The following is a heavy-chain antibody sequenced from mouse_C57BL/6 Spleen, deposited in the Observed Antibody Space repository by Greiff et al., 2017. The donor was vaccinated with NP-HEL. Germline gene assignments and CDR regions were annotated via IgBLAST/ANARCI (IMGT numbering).Heavy chain of an antibody. CDR2: IYPGDGDT. CDR3: ARSLRGGLPPFDY. V-gene: IGHV1-80*01. CDR1: GYAFSSYW. Sequence: VQLVESGAELVKPGASVKISCKASGYAFSSYWMNWVKQRPGKGLEWIGQIYPGDGDTNYNGKFKGKATLTADKSSSTAYMQLSSLTSEDSAVYFCARSLRGGLPPFDYWGQGTTLTVSS. D-gene: IGHD1-1*01. J-gene: IGHJ2*01.